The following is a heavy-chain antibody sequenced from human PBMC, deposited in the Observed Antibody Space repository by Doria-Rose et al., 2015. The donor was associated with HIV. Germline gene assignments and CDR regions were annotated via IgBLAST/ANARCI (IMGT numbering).Heavy chain of an antibody. J-gene: IGHJ4*02. CDR2: IFSDDER. Sequence: QVQLVQSGPVLVKPTETLTLTCTVSGVSLSSPGMGVSWIRQPPGKALEWLANIFSDDERSYITSLKSRLTISRSTSKRQLVLTMTDMDPVDTATYYCARIKSSRWYHKYYFDFWGQGTLVIVSA. D-gene: IGHD6-13*01. CDR3: ARIKSSRWYHKYYFDF. CDR1: GVSLSSPGMG. V-gene: IGHV2-26*01.